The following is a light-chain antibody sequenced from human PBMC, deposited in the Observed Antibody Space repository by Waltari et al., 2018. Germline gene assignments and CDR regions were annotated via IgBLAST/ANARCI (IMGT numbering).Light chain of an antibody. Sequence: IQLTQSPSSLSASVGDRVTITCRASQGISSFLAWYQQKPGKAPKLLIYAALTSQSGVPSRFSGSGSGTDFTLTISSLQPEDFATYYCQHLNSYPTFGQGTRLEIK. J-gene: IGKJ5*01. CDR2: AAL. CDR1: QGISSF. CDR3: QHLNSYPT. V-gene: IGKV1-9*01.